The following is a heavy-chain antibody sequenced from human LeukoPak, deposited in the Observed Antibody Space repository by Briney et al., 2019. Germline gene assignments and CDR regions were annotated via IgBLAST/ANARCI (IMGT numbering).Heavy chain of an antibody. CDR2: INPNSGGT. CDR3: ASLFLSVTTGGG. Sequence: ASVKVSCKASGYTFISYGISWVRQAPGQGLEWMGWINPNSGGTNYAQKFQGRVTMTRDTSISTAYMELSRLRSDDTAVYYCASLFLSVTTGGGWGQGTLVTVSS. J-gene: IGHJ1*01. D-gene: IGHD4-17*01. CDR1: GYTFISYG. V-gene: IGHV1-2*02.